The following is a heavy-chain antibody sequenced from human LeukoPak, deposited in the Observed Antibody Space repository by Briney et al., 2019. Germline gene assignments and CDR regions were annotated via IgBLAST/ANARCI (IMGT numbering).Heavy chain of an antibody. D-gene: IGHD5-24*01. CDR1: GFTFSNYW. Sequence: GGSLRLSCAASGFTFSNYWMSWVRQAPGKGLEWVANIKQDGSEKNYVDSVKGRFTISRDNAKNSLSLQMNSLRADDTAVYYCASPYGYNHGTFDYWGQGTLVTVSS. CDR3: ASPYGYNHGTFDY. CDR2: IKQDGSEK. V-gene: IGHV3-7*05. J-gene: IGHJ4*02.